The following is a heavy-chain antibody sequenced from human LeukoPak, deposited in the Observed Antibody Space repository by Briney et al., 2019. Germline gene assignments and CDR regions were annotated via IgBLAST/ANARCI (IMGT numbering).Heavy chain of an antibody. J-gene: IGHJ4*02. CDR3: ARGATEGESYFDY. D-gene: IGHD5-12*01. CDR1: GFTFSSYS. V-gene: IGHV3-21*01. CDR2: ISSSSIYI. Sequence: GGSLRLSCAASGFTFSSYSMNWVRQAPGKGLEWVSSISSSSIYIYNADSVKGRFTISRDNAKNSLYLQMNSLRAEDTAVYYCARGATEGESYFDYWGQGTLVTVSS.